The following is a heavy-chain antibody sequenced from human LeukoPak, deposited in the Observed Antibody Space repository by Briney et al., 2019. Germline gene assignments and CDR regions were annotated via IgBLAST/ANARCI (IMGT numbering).Heavy chain of an antibody. CDR1: GFTFDDYG. Sequence: GGSLRLSCAASGFTFDDYGMSWVRQAPGKGLEWVSGINWNGGSTGYADSVKGRFTISRDNSKNTLYLQMNSLRAEDTAVYYCAKDPPYYDSSGYYPPFGYWGQGTLVTVSS. D-gene: IGHD3-22*01. V-gene: IGHV3-20*04. CDR3: AKDPPYYDSSGYYPPFGY. J-gene: IGHJ4*02. CDR2: INWNGGST.